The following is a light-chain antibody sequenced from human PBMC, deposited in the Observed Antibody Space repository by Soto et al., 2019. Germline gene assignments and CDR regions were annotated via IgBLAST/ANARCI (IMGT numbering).Light chain of an antibody. V-gene: IGKV3-15*01. CDR2: GSF. J-gene: IGKJ5*01. CDR1: QSADNN. CDR3: QQYNDRPPIT. Sequence: MTRSLVTLATTPGESATLYCRVSQSADNNVAWYQQKPGQAPRLLIVGSFARATGIPARFSGSGSGSDFTLTISGLQSEDFAVYYCQQYNDRPPITFGQGTRLEIK.